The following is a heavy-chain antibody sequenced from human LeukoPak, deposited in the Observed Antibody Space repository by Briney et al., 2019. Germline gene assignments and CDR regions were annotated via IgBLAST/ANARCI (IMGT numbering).Heavy chain of an antibody. CDR1: GGSFSGYY. CDR3: AIVRYCSSTSCYFRRNAFDI. V-gene: IGHV4-34*01. CDR2: INHSGST. Sequence: SSETLSLTCAVYGGSFSGYYWSWIRQPPGKGLEWFGEINHSGSTNYNPSLKSRVTISVDTSKNQFSLKLSSVTAADTAVYYCAIVRYCSSTSCYFRRNAFDIWGQGTMVTVSS. D-gene: IGHD2-2*01. J-gene: IGHJ3*02.